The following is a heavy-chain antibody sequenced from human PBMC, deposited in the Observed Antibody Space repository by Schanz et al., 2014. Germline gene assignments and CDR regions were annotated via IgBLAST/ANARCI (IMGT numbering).Heavy chain of an antibody. J-gene: IGHJ4*02. V-gene: IGHV3-74*01. CDR3: VRDSFFAFDY. Sequence: EVQLVQSGGGLVQPGGSLRLSCAASGFTFSSHWMHWVRQDPGKGLVWVARINSVGSNTDYADSVTGRFTISRDNFKGALYLQMSSLRAEDTAVYYCVRDSFFAFDYWGQGTLVTVSS. CDR1: GFTFSSHW. D-gene: IGHD3-3*01. CDR2: INSVGSNT.